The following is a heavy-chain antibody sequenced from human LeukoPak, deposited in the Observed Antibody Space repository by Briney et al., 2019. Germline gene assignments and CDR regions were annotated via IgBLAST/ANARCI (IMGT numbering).Heavy chain of an antibody. CDR2: ISPYNGNT. J-gene: IGHJ4*02. Sequence: ASVKVSCKASGYTFTSYDINWVRQAPGQGLEWMGWISPYNGNTDYAQKLQGRVTMATATSTSTAYMELRSLRSDDTAVYYCARNRGYSYGYGDYWGQGTLVTVSS. D-gene: IGHD5-18*01. V-gene: IGHV1-18*01. CDR1: GYTFTSYD. CDR3: ARNRGYSYGYGDY.